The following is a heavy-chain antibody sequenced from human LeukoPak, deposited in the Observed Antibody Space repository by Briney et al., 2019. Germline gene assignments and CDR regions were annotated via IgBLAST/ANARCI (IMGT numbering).Heavy chain of an antibody. D-gene: IGHD4-17*01. CDR3: AKDGAVAYGDYPFDY. Sequence: GGSLRLSCAASGFTFSSYAMSWVRQAPGKGLEWVSAISGSGGSTYYADSVKGRFTISRDNSKNTLYLQKNSLRAEDTAVYYCAKDGAVAYGDYPFDYWGQGTLVTVSS. J-gene: IGHJ4*02. CDR1: GFTFSSYA. CDR2: ISGSGGST. V-gene: IGHV3-23*01.